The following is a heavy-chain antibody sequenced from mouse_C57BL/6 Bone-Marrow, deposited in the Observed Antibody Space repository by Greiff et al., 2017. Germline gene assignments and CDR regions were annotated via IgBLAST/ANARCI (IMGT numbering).Heavy chain of an antibody. CDR1: GYTFTSYW. Sequence: VMLVESGAELAKPGASVKLSCKASGYTFTSYWMHWVKQRPGQGLEWIGYINPSSGYTKYNQKFKEKATLTADKSSSTAYMQLSSLTYEDSAVYYCARGTTVVPPYWYFDVWGTGTTVTVSS. D-gene: IGHD1-1*01. J-gene: IGHJ1*03. CDR3: ARGTTVVPPYWYFDV. V-gene: IGHV1-7*01. CDR2: INPSSGYT.